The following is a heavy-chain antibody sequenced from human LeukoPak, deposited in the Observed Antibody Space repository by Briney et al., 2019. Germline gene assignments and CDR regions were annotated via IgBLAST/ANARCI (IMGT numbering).Heavy chain of an antibody. Sequence: PGGSLRLSCTASGFTFNTYDMTWVRQAPGKGLEWVSTVRVNGRSTYYADSVKGRFTISRDNSKNTLYLQMNSLRAEDTALYYCAKGLTGYSDAFDIWGQGTMVTVSS. CDR2: VRVNGRST. D-gene: IGHD6-13*01. CDR1: GFTFNTYD. CDR3: AKGLTGYSDAFDI. V-gene: IGHV3-23*01. J-gene: IGHJ3*02.